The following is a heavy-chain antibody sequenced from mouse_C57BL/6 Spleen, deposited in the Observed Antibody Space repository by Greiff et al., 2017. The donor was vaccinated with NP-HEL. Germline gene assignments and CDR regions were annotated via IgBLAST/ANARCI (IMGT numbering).Heavy chain of an antibody. CDR1: GFTFSDYY. CDR2: INYDGSST. D-gene: IGHD2-4*01. CDR3: ARDDYDEGLDY. J-gene: IGHJ2*01. V-gene: IGHV5-16*01. Sequence: EVKLVESEGGLVQPGSSMKLSCTASGFTFSDYYMAWVRQVPEKGLEWVANINYDGSSTYYLDSLKSRFIISRDNAKNILYLQMSSLKSEDTATYYCARDDYDEGLDYWGQGTTLTVSS.